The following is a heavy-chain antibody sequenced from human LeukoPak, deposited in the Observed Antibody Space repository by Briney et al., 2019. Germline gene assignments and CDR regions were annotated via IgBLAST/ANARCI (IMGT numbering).Heavy chain of an antibody. CDR3: AKNHYYDSSGGFDY. V-gene: IGHV3-30*02. Sequence: GGSLRLSCAASGFTFSSYGMHWVRQAPGKGLEWVAFIRYDGSNKYYADSVKGRFTISRDNSKNTLYLQMNSLRAEDTAVYYCAKNHYYDSSGGFDYWGQGTLVTVSS. D-gene: IGHD3-22*01. J-gene: IGHJ4*02. CDR2: IRYDGSNK. CDR1: GFTFSSYG.